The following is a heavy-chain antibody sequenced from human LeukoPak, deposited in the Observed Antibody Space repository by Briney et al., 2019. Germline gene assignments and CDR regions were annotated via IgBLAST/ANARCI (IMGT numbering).Heavy chain of an antibody. CDR2: ISGSGGST. V-gene: IGHV3-23*01. Sequence: GGSLRLSCAASGFTFSSYAMSWVRQAPGKGLEWVSAISGSGGSTYYADSVKGRFTISRDNSKNTLYLQMNSLRAEDTAVYYCAKDRRYCSSTGCPYYFDYWGQGTLVTVSS. J-gene: IGHJ4*02. CDR3: AKDRRYCSSTGCPYYFDY. CDR1: GFTFSSYA. D-gene: IGHD2-2*01.